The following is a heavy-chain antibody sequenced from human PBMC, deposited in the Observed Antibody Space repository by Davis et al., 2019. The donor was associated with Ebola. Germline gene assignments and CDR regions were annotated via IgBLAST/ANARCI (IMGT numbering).Heavy chain of an antibody. CDR2: IWYDGTKT. Sequence: PGGSLRLSCVGSGFTFGSYHMHWIRQAPGKGLEWVAVIWYDGTKTYYADSVKGRFTISRDNSKSTVYLEMNSLRVEDTAVFYCARGQQWLTYWGPGTPVTVSS. J-gene: IGHJ4*02. D-gene: IGHD6-19*01. CDR1: GFTFGSYH. V-gene: IGHV3-33*01. CDR3: ARGQQWLTY.